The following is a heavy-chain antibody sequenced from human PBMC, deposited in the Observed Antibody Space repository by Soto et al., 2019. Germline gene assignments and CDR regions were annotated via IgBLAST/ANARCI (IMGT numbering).Heavy chain of an antibody. CDR1: GFTFSSYS. Sequence: GGSLRLSCAASGFTFSSYSMNWVRQAPGKGLEWVSYISSSSSTIYYADSVKGRFTISRDNAKNSLYLQMNSLRDEDTAVYYCARDYYGSGKIYYYYYGMDVWGQGTTVTVSS. CDR2: ISSSSSTI. CDR3: ARDYYGSGKIYYYYYGMDV. J-gene: IGHJ6*02. V-gene: IGHV3-48*02. D-gene: IGHD3-10*01.